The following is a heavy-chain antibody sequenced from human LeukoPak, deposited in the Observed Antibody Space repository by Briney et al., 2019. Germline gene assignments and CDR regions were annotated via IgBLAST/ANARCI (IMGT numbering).Heavy chain of an antibody. J-gene: IGHJ4*02. CDR2: INHSGST. CDR1: GGSFSGYY. CDR3: AQLGVLRFLEWSFDY. Sequence: KPSETLSLTCAVYGGSFSGYYWSWIRQPPGKGLEWIGEINHSGSTNYSPSLKSRVTISVDTSKNQFSLKLSSVTAADTAVYYCAQLGVLRFLEWSFDYWGQGTLVTVSS. D-gene: IGHD3-3*01. V-gene: IGHV4-34*01.